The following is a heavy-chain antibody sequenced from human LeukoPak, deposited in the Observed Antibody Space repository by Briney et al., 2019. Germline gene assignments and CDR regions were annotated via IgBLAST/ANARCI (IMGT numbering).Heavy chain of an antibody. D-gene: IGHD3-10*01. J-gene: IGHJ4*02. CDR2: INHSGST. CDR3: ARGLSPRINMVRGVRPPFRGVFDY. V-gene: IGHV4-34*01. CDR1: GGSFSGYY. Sequence: SETLSLTCAVYGGSFSGYYWSWIRQPPGKGLEWIGEINHSGSTNYNPSLRSRVTVSVDTSKNQFSLKLSSVTAADTAVYYCARGLSPRINMVRGVRPPFRGVFDYWGQGTLVTVSS.